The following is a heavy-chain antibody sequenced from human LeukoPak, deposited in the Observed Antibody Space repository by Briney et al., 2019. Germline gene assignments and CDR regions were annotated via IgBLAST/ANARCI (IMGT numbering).Heavy chain of an antibody. D-gene: IGHD1-7*01. CDR3: ARHRGRTYFDY. V-gene: IGHV4-39*01. J-gene: IGHJ4*02. Sequence: PSETLSLTCAVSGGSISSNSYYWSWIRQPPGKGLEWIGEINHSGRTNYNPSLKSRVTISVDTSKNQFSLKLSSVTAADTAVYYCARHRGRTYFDYWGQGTLVTVSS. CDR1: GGSISSNSYY. CDR2: INHSGRT.